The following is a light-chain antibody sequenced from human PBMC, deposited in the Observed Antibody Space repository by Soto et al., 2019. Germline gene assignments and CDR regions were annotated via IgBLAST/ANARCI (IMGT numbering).Light chain of an antibody. CDR3: CSYAGSSTYV. CDR1: SSDVGSYNL. Sequence: QSALTQPASVSGSPGQSITISCTGTSSDVGSYNLVSWYQQHPGKAPKLMIYEGSKRPSGVSNRFSGSKSGNTASLTISGLQADDEADYYCCSYAGSSTYVFGTGIKVIV. V-gene: IGLV2-23*01. CDR2: EGS. J-gene: IGLJ1*01.